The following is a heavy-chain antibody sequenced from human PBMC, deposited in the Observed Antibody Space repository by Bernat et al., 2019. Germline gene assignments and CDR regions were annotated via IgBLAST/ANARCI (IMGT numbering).Heavy chain of an antibody. CDR2: IIPSLGIA. J-gene: IGHJ5*02. CDR3: ARSPFGSGGSLGYDENWFDP. CDR1: GGTFSSYA. V-gene: IGHV1-69*04. Sequence: QVQLVQSGAEVKKPGSSVKVSCKASGGTFSSYAISWVRQAPGQGLEWMGRIIPSLGIANYAQKFQSRVTITADKSTSTAYMELSSLRSEDTAVYYCARSPFGSGGSLGYDENWFDPWGQGTLVTVSS. D-gene: IGHD3-3*01.